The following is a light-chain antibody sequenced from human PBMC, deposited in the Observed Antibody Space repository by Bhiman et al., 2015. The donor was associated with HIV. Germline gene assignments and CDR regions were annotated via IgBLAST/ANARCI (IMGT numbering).Light chain of an antibody. CDR2: RSY. J-gene: IGLJ3*02. CDR1: SSNIGADYR. V-gene: IGLV1-50*01. Sequence: QSVLTQPPSVSGAPGQRVTISCIGSSSNIGADYRVHWYRQFPGSAPRFLIYRSYQRPSGVPDRFSASKSGTSASLAISGLLPEDEAVYYCAAWDGNVNAWVFGGGTKLTVL. CDR3: AAWDGNVNAWV.